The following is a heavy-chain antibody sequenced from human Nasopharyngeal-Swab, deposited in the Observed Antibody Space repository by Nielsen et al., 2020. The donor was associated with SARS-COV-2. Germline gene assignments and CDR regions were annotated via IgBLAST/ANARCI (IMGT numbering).Heavy chain of an antibody. Sequence: SETLSLTCTVSGGSISSDDYFWGWIRQPPGKGLEWIASINYRGNTFYNPSLKSRVTISRDTSKSQFSLKLSSVTAADMAVYYCARSFPQYYDSWSGFYRGMGYWGQGTLVTVSA. J-gene: IGHJ4*02. CDR1: GGSISSDDYF. CDR3: ARSFPQYYDSWSGFYRGMGY. CDR2: INYRGNT. V-gene: IGHV4-39*01. D-gene: IGHD3-3*01.